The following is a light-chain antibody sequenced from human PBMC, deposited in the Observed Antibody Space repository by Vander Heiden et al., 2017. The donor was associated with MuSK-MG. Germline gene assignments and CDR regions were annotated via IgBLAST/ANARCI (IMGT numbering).Light chain of an antibody. J-gene: IGKJ1*01. V-gene: IGKV1-5*01. CDR2: DAS. Sequence: DIQMTQSPSILSACVGDRVTIPCRASQRISSWLAWYQQKPGKVPKLLIYDASSLESGVPSRFSGSGSGTEFTLTISSLQPDDFATYYCQQVDSDSQTFGQGTKVEIK. CDR3: QQVDSDSQT. CDR1: QRISSW.